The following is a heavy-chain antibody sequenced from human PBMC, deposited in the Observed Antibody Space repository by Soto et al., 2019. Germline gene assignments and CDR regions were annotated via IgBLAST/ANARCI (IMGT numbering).Heavy chain of an antibody. Sequence: QVLLVQSGTEVKKPGSSVKVSCTASGGTLSSNAVNWVRQAPGQGLEWMGQIIPIDATTIYAQKCQGRITITAAEPTGKAYMELSSLRSEDTAVYYCARDRGYSSSSKWFDPWGQGTLVRVSS. J-gene: IGHJ5*02. D-gene: IGHD2-15*01. CDR3: ARDRGYSSSSKWFDP. CDR2: IIPIDATT. V-gene: IGHV1-69*01. CDR1: GGTLSSNA.